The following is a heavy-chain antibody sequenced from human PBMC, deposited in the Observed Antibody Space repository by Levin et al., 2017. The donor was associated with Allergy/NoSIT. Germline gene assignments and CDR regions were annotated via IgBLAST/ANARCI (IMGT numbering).Heavy chain of an antibody. D-gene: IGHD3-22*01. Sequence: SETLSLTCAVSGGSISSGGYSWSWIRQPPGKGLEWIGYIYHSGSTYYNPSLKSRVTISVDRSKNQFSLKLSSVTAADTAVYYCARGHPYYYDSSGYYYQYSYFDYWGQGTLVTVSS. CDR1: GGSISSGGYS. CDR3: ARGHPYYYDSSGYYYQYSYFDY. J-gene: IGHJ4*02. CDR2: IYHSGST. V-gene: IGHV4-30-2*01.